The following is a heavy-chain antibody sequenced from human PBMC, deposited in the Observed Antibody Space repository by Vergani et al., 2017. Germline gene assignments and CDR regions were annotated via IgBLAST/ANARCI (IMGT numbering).Heavy chain of an antibody. CDR3: ARDRITMVRGAARSSFFDY. J-gene: IGHJ4*02. CDR1: GGSISSGGYY. V-gene: IGHV4-31*03. D-gene: IGHD3-10*01. Sequence: QVQLQESGPGLVKPSQTLSLTCTVSGGSISSGGYYWSWIRQHPGKGLEWIGYIYYSGSTYYNPSLKSRVTISVDTSKNQFSLKLSSVTAADTAVYYCARDRITMVRGAARSSFFDYWGQGTLVTVSS. CDR2: IYYSGST.